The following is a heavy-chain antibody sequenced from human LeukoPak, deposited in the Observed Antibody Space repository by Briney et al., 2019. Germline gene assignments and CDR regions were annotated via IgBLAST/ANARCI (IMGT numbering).Heavy chain of an antibody. CDR2: IIPNFGTA. Sequence: GTSVTVSCKASGGTFSSYAISWVRQAPGQGLEWMGGIIPNFGTANYAQKFQGRVTITADESTSTAYMELSSLRSEDTAVYYCARAGGTYYDILTAGSYFDYWGQGTLVTVSS. J-gene: IGHJ4*02. V-gene: IGHV1-69*13. CDR3: ARAGGTYYDILTAGSYFDY. D-gene: IGHD3-9*01. CDR1: GGTFSSYA.